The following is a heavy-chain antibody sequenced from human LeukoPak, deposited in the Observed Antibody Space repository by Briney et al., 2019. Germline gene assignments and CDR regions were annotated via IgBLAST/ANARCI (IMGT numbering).Heavy chain of an antibody. D-gene: IGHD5-24*01. Sequence: SETLSLTCTVSGGSISSYYWSWIRQLPGKGLEWIGYIYYSGNTNYNPSLKSRVTISVDTSKNQFSLKLSSVTAADTAVYYCARGAEMATIGDYWGQGTLVTVSS. V-gene: IGHV4-59*01. CDR1: GGSISSYY. J-gene: IGHJ4*02. CDR3: ARGAEMATIGDY. CDR2: IYYSGNT.